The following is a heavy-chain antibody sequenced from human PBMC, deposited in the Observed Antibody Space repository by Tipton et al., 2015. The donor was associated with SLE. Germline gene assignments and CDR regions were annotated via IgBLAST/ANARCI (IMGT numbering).Heavy chain of an antibody. CDR3: ARRLDYYGSGGMDV. CDR2: IYYSGSG. D-gene: IGHD3-10*01. J-gene: IGHJ6*02. CDR1: GGSISNYY. V-gene: IGHV4-59*08. Sequence: LRLSCTVSGGSISNYYWSWIRLPPGKGLECIGYIYYSGSGNYNPSLKSRVTMSIDTSKNQFSLKLSSVTAADTAVYYCARRLDYYGSGGMDVWGQGTTVTVSS.